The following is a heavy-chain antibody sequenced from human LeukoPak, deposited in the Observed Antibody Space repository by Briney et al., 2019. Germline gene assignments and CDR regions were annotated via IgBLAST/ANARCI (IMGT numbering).Heavy chain of an antibody. V-gene: IGHV3-23*01. CDR1: GFTFSSYA. J-gene: IGHJ3*02. CDR2: ISGSGGST. Sequence: GGSLRLSCAASGFTFSSYAMSWVRQAPGKGLEWVSAISGSGGSTYYADSVKGRFTISRDKSKNTLYLQMNSLRAEDTAVYYCAKDLGQPYAFDIWGQGTMVTVSS. D-gene: IGHD2-2*01. CDR3: AKDLGQPYAFDI.